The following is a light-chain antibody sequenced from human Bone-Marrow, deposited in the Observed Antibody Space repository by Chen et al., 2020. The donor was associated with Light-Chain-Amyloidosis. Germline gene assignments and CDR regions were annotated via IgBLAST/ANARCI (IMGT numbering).Light chain of an antibody. CDR2: STN. J-gene: IGLJ3*02. CDR3: ALYVGSGIWL. V-gene: IGLV8-61*01. CDR1: SASVSTYYS. Sequence: QTVVTQEPSFSVSPGGTVTLTCGLNSASVSTYYSPSWYQQTPGQAPRTLIYSTNTRSSGVPDRFSGSSLENKAALTITGAQADDECDYYCALYVGSGIWLFGGGTRLTVL.